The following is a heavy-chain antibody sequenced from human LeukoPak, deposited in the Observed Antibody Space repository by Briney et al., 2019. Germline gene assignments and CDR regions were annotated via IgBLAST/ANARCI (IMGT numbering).Heavy chain of an antibody. Sequence: ASVKVSCKASGYTFTSYGISWVRQAPGQGLEWMGWISAYNGNTNYAQKLQGRVTMTTDTSTSTAYMELRSLRSDDTAVYYCARVLAYYYDSSGYYPYFDYWGPGTLVTVSS. CDR1: GYTFTSYG. CDR3: ARVLAYYYDSSGYYPYFDY. D-gene: IGHD3-22*01. J-gene: IGHJ4*02. CDR2: ISAYNGNT. V-gene: IGHV1-18*01.